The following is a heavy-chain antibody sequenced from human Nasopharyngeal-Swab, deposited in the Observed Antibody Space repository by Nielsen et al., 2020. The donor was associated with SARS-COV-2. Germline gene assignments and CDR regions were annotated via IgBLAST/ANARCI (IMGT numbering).Heavy chain of an antibody. CDR1: GFTFSRYI. CDR2: IAHDASNE. D-gene: IGHD4-17*01. Sequence: LSLTCAASGFTFSRYIMNWVRQAPGKGLDWVAFIAHDASNEYYGDSVKGRFSISRDSSKNTLYLQMDSLRGEDTAVYYCARDAPAHYGAFYWGRGTLVTVSS. J-gene: IGHJ4*02. V-gene: IGHV3-30*03. CDR3: ARDAPAHYGAFY.